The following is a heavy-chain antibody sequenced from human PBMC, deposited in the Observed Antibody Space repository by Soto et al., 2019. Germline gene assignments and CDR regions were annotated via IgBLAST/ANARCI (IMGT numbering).Heavy chain of an antibody. CDR3: ARDSLDFWSGYYWQIDY. J-gene: IGHJ4*02. CDR1: GDSVSSNSAA. CDR2: TYYRSKWYN. D-gene: IGHD3-3*01. Sequence: SQTLSLTCAISGDSVSSNSAAWNWIRQSPSRGLEWLGRTYYRSKWYNDYAVSVKSRITINPDTSKNQFSLQLNSVTPEDTAVYYCARDSLDFWSGYYWQIDYWGQGTLVTVSS. V-gene: IGHV6-1*01.